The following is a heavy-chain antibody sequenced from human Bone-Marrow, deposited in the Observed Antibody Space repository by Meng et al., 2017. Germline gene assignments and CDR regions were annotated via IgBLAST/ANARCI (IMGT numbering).Heavy chain of an antibody. D-gene: IGHD4-17*01. J-gene: IGHJ3*02. Sequence: GSLRLSCTVSGGSISSSSYYWGWIRQPPGKGLEWIGSIYYSGSTYYNPSLKSRVTLSVDTSKNQFSLKLSSVTAADTAVYYCARDERLRFDAFDIWGQGTMVTVSS. CDR2: IYYSGST. CDR1: GGSISSSSYY. V-gene: IGHV4-39*07. CDR3: ARDERLRFDAFDI.